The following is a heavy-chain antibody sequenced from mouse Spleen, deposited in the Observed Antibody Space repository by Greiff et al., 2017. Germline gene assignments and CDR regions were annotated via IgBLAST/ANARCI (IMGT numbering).Heavy chain of an antibody. Sequence: VQLQQSGAELVRPGASVKLSCKASGYTFTDYYINWVKQRPGQGLEWIARIYPGSGNTYYNEKFKGKATLTAEKSSSTAYMQLSSLTSEDSAVYCCASSPYYEDDYWGQGTTLTVSS. CDR1: GYTFTDYY. J-gene: IGHJ2*01. CDR3: ASSPYYEDDY. D-gene: IGHD1-1*01. V-gene: IGHV1-76*01. CDR2: IYPGSGNT.